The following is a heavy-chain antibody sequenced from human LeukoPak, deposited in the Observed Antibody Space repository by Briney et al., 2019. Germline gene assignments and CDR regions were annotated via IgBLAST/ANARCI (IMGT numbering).Heavy chain of an antibody. CDR2: MYDSGST. Sequence: PSETLSLTCTVSGGSISSYYWSWIRQPPGKGLEWIGRMYDSGSTSYNPSLKSRVTISVDTSKNQFSLNLSSVTAADTAVYYCARGALGSGWSNWGQGTQVTVSS. CDR1: GGSISSYY. CDR3: ARGALGSGWSN. J-gene: IGHJ4*02. V-gene: IGHV4-59*12. D-gene: IGHD6-19*01.